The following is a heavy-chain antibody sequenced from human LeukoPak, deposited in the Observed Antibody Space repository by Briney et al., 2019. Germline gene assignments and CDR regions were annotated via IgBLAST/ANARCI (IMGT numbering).Heavy chain of an antibody. Sequence: PSETLSLTCSVSGGPISSYYWSWIRQPPGKGLEWIGYIYYSGSTNYNPSLKSRVTISVDTSKNQFSLKLSSVTAADTAVYYCARLSGYSSGWPEPRFDYWGQGTLVTVSS. D-gene: IGHD6-19*01. CDR2: IYYSGST. CDR1: GGPISSYY. V-gene: IGHV4-59*01. J-gene: IGHJ4*02. CDR3: ARLSGYSSGWPEPRFDY.